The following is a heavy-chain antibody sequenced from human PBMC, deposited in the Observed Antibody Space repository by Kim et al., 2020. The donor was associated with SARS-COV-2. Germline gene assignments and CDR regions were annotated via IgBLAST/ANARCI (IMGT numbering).Heavy chain of an antibody. V-gene: IGHV3-23*05. D-gene: IGHD2-21*01. CDR3: AKNLHVTIVTFYWYLEL. J-gene: IGHJ2*01. CDR1: GFTFRNYA. CDR2: IIRNGSRT. Sequence: GGSLRLSCAASGFTFRNYAMSWVRQAPGKGLEWVSGIIRNGSRTYYADSVKGRFTISRDKSKNILSLQMSELRAEDTAVYYCAKNLHVTIVTFYWYLELWGRGTLVAVSS.